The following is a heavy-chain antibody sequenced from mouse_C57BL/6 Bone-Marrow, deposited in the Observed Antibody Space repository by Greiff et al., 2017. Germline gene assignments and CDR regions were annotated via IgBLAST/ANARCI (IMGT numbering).Heavy chain of an antibody. CDR3: ARKEEYYYGSSYNYAMDY. V-gene: IGHV1-74*01. CDR2: IHPSDSYT. Sequence: QVQLQQPGAELVKPGASVKVSCKASGYTFTSYWMHWVKQRPGQGLEWIGRIHPSDSYTNYNQKFKGKATLTVDTSSSTAYMQLSSLTSEDSAVYYCARKEEYYYGSSYNYAMDYWGQGTSVTVSS. J-gene: IGHJ4*01. CDR1: GYTFTSYW. D-gene: IGHD1-1*01.